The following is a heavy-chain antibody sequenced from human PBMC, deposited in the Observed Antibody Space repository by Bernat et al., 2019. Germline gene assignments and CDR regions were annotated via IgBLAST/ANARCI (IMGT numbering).Heavy chain of an antibody. D-gene: IGHD3-10*01. V-gene: IGHV3-23*01. CDR3: AKSPITMVRGVISPAFDY. J-gene: IGHJ4*02. CDR2: ISGSGGST. CDR1: GFTFSSYA. Sequence: EVQLLESGGGLVQPGGSLRLSCAASGFTFSSYAMSWVRQAPGKGLEWVSAISGSGGSTYYADSVKGRFTISRDNSKNTLYLQMNSLRAEDTAVYYCAKSPITMVRGVISPAFDYWGQGTLVTVSS.